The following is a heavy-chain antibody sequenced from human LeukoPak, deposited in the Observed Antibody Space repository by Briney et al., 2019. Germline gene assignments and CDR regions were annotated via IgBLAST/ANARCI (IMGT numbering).Heavy chain of an antibody. Sequence: KPSETLSLTCTVSGGSISSYYWSWIRQPPGKGLEWIGYIYYSGNINPNPSLKSRVSISIDPSKNQSSLKLSSVTAADTAVYYCAGRISPPWFEPWGQGTLDSV. CDR2: IYYSGNI. J-gene: IGHJ5*02. CDR3: AGRISPPWFEP. V-gene: IGHV4-59*01. CDR1: GGSISSYY.